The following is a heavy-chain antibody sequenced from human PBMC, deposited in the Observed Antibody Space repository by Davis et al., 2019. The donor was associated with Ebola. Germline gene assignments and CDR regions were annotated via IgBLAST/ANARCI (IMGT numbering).Heavy chain of an antibody. CDR3: GRPGRTTSPGY. CDR2: INRDASSI. D-gene: IGHD1-14*01. Sequence: GESLKISCAASQFTFSTNGLHWVRQAPGKGLEWIAEINRDASSIFYADSVKGRFTISRDNAKNSVYLQMNSLTDDDTAVYYCGRPGRTTSPGYWGQGTLVTVSS. V-gene: IGHV3-48*02. CDR1: QFTFSTNG. J-gene: IGHJ4*02.